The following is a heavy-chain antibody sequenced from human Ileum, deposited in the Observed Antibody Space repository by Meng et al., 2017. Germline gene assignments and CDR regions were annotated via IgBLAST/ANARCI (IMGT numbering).Heavy chain of an antibody. CDR2: TYYRSKCDN. J-gene: IGHJ4*02. CDR1: GDRLFNNSAT. D-gene: IGHD6-25*01. CDR3: AREAHLAAFGH. Sequence: CGPGSVTPSHLLPLPWAISGDRLFNNSATWNLVRYSPSRGLEWMGRTYYRSKCDNDYPLSENKRISDNPDTSENQIPLQLISVTPEDTAVYDCAREAHLAAFGHWGQGTLVTVSS. V-gene: IGHV6-1*02.